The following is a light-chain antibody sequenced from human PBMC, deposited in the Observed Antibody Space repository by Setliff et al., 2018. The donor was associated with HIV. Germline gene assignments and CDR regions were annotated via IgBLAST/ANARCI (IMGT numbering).Light chain of an antibody. CDR2: DNT. CDR1: SSDAGSYNY. V-gene: IGLV2-11*01. J-gene: IGLJ1*01. Sequence: QSVLTQPRSVSGSPGQSVTIPCTGTSSDAGSYNYVTWYQQHPGEAPKLIISDNTKRPSGVSDRFSASKSGNTASLTISGLRAEDEADYYCSSYTSSSTDVFGLGTKVTVL. CDR3: SSYTSSSTDV.